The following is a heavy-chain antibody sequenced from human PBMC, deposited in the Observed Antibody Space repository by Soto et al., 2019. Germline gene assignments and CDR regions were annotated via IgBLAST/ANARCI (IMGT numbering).Heavy chain of an antibody. CDR2: IIPILGIA. CDR1: GGTFSSYT. CDR3: ASHKVLLWFGEHLQGYFAH. V-gene: IGHV1-69*02. Sequence: QVQLVQSGAEVKKPGSSVKVSCKASGGTFSSYTISWVRQAPGQGLEWIGRIIPILGIANYAHKFQGRVTITADKSTSTAYMELSSLRSEDTAVYYCASHKVLLWFGEHLQGYFAHWCQGALDTVSS. J-gene: IGHJ4*02. D-gene: IGHD3-10*01.